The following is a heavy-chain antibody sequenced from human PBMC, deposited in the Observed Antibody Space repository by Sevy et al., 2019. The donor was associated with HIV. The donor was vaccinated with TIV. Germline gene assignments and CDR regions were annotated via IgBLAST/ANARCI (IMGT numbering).Heavy chain of an antibody. J-gene: IGHJ4*02. CDR3: AKDLLPYGSGSYPLDY. CDR2: IGWNSGSV. CDR1: GFRFEDYG. D-gene: IGHD3-10*01. Sequence: GGCLRLSCAASGFRFEDYGMHWVRRAPGKGLEWVSGIGWNSGSVGYAVSVKGRFTISRDNAKNRLYLQMNSLTSEDTALYYCAKDLLPYGSGSYPLDYWGQGTVVTVSS. V-gene: IGHV3-9*01.